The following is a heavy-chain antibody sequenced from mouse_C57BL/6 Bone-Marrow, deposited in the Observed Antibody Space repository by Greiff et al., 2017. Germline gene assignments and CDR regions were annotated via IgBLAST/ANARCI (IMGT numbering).Heavy chain of an antibody. D-gene: IGHD2-12*01. Sequence: VQLQQSGAELVKPGASVKLSCKASGYTFTEYTIHWVKQRSGQGLAWIGWFYPGGGSIKYNEKFKDKATLTADKSSSTDYMELSRWTSEDSAVYFCARRPRYPGYSDVWGTGTTGTVSS. CDR2: FYPGGGSI. CDR3: ARRPRYPGYSDV. J-gene: IGHJ1*03. CDR1: GYTFTEYT. V-gene: IGHV1-62-2*01.